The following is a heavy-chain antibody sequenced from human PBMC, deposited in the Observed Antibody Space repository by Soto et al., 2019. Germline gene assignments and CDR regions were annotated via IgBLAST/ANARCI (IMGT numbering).Heavy chain of an antibody. CDR1: GFTFSSYD. CDR3: ARAIAVAGIRWFDP. CDR2: IGTAGDT. J-gene: IGHJ5*02. Sequence: EVQLVESGGGLVQPGGSLRLSCAASGFTFSSYDMHWVRQATGKGLEWVSAIGTAGDTYYPGSVKGRFTISRENAKNSLYLQMNSLRAGDTAVYYCARAIAVAGIRWFDPWGQGTLVTVSS. V-gene: IGHV3-13*01. D-gene: IGHD6-19*01.